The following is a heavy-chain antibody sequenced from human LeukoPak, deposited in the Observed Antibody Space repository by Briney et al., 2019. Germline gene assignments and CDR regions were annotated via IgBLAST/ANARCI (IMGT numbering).Heavy chain of an antibody. CDR1: GFSLSSSGVG. J-gene: IGHJ3*01. CDR3: AHSGTVTSPHDAFDV. CDR2: IYWDDDK. Sequence: SGPTLVKPTQTLTLTCTFSGFSLSSSGVGVGWIRQPPGKALEWLALIYWDDDKRYSPSPKSRLTITKDTSKNQVVLTLTNMDPVDTGTYYCAHSGTVTSPHDAFDVWGQGTMVTVSS. D-gene: IGHD4-17*01. V-gene: IGHV2-5*02.